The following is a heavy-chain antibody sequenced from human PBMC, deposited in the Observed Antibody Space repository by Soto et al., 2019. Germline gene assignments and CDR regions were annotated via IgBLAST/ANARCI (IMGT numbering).Heavy chain of an antibody. Sequence: PSETLSLTCAVYGGSFSGFYWSWIRQTPGKGLEWIGESNDSGTTNYNPSLKNRATISVDTSKNQFSLKLSSVTAADTAVYYCARGSRLRITMVRGVRAAFDIWGQGTMVTVSS. CDR2: SNDSGTT. CDR3: ARGSRLRITMVRGVRAAFDI. J-gene: IGHJ3*02. D-gene: IGHD3-10*01. CDR1: GGSFSGFY. V-gene: IGHV4-34*01.